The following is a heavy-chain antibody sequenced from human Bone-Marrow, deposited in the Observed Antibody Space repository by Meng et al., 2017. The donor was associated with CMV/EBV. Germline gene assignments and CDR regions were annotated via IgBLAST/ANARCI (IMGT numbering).Heavy chain of an antibody. Sequence: SETLSLTCAVYGGSFSGYYWSWIRQPPGKGLEWIGEINHSGSTNYNPSLKSRVTISVDTSKNQFSLKLSSVTAVDTAVYYCARDSTYYDFCTAYYYYGMDVWGQGTTVTVSS. CDR1: GGSFSGYY. CDR2: INHSGST. V-gene: IGHV4-34*01. CDR3: ARDSTYYDFCTAYYYYGMDV. J-gene: IGHJ6*02. D-gene: IGHD3-3*01.